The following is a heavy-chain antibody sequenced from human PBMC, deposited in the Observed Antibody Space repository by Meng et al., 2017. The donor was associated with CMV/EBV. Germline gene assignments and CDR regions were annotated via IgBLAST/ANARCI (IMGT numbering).Heavy chain of an antibody. Sequence: FSSYAMSWVRQAPGKGLEWVSVIYSGGSTYYADSVKGRFTISRDNSKNTLYLQMNSLRAEDTAVYYCARHQRIYYYDSSGLFPAVDYWGQGTLVTVSS. CDR2: IYSGGST. D-gene: IGHD3-22*01. V-gene: IGHV3-53*01. CDR3: ARHQRIYYYDSSGLFPAVDY. J-gene: IGHJ4*02. CDR1: FSSYA.